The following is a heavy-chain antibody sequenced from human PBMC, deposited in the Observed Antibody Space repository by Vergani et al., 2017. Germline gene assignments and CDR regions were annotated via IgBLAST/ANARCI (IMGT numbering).Heavy chain of an antibody. CDR1: GFTFSSYA. J-gene: IGHJ6*03. Sequence: QVQLVESGGGVVQPGRSLRLSCAASGFTFSSYAMHWVRQAPGKGLEWVAVISYDGSNKYYADSVKGRFTISRDNSKNTLYLQMNSLRAEDTAVYNCARSGYSSSWYIRNYYYMDVWGKGTTVTVSS. CDR2: ISYDGSNK. D-gene: IGHD6-13*01. V-gene: IGHV3-30*04. CDR3: ARSGYSSSWYIRNYYYMDV.